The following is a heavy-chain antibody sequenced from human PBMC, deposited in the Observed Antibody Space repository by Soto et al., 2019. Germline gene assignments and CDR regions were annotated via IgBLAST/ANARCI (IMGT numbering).Heavy chain of an antibody. J-gene: IGHJ4*02. CDR2: IFYSVST. D-gene: IGHD3-9*01. CDR1: GGSVNSGGNY. CDR3: AREYYDVLTGYSRWDY. Sequence: SETLSLTCTVSGGSVNSGGNYWSWIRQPPGKGLDWIGYIFYSVSTNYNPSLLSRVTISVDTSRNQFSLKLTSMTAADTAVYYCAREYYDVLTGYSRWDYWGQGTLVTVSS. V-gene: IGHV4-61*08.